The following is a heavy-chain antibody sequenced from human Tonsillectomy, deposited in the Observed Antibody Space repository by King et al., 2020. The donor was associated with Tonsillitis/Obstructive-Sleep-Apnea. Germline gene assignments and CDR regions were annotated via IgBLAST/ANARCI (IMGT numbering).Heavy chain of an antibody. D-gene: IGHD2-2*02. V-gene: IGHV4-39*01. CDR2: IYYSGST. CDR1: GGSISSSSHY. J-gene: IGHJ6*03. CDR3: ANTYCSGTRCHTGYYYMDV. Sequence: QLQLQESGPGLVKPSETLSLTCTVSGGSISSSSHYWAWIRQPPGKGLEWIGSIYYSGSTYYNPSLKSRVTISVDASKNQFSLELSSVTAADTAVYSCANTYCSGTRCHTGYYYMDVWGRGTTVTVSS.